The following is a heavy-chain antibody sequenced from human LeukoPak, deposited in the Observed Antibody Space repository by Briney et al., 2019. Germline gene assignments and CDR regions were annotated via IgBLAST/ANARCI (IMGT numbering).Heavy chain of an antibody. CDR3: AKTIPLGFGMIDGGAFDI. J-gene: IGHJ3*02. Sequence: ASVKVSCKASGYTFTSYDINWVRQATGQGLEWMGWMNPNSGNTGYAQKFQGRVTMTRNTSISTAYMELSSLRSEDTAVYYCAKTIPLGFGMIDGGAFDIWGQGTMVTVSS. CDR2: MNPNSGNT. V-gene: IGHV1-8*01. D-gene: IGHD3-22*01. CDR1: GYTFTSYD.